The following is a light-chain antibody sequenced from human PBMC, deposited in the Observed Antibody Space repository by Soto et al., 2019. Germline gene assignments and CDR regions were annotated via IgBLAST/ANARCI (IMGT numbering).Light chain of an antibody. CDR1: QSISSY. V-gene: IGKV1-39*01. J-gene: IGKJ1*01. Sequence: DIQMTQSPSSLSASVEDRVIITCRASQSISSYLNWYQQKPGKAPNFLIYAASNLQSGVPSRFSGSGSGTVFTLTISSLQPEDFATYYCQQSYSSPQTFGQGTKVDIK. CDR2: AAS. CDR3: QQSYSSPQT.